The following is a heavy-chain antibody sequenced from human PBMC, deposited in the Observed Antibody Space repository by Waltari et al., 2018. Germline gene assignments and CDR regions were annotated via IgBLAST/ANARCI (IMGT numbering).Heavy chain of an antibody. Sequence: QVQLVESGGGVVQPVRSLRLSCAASGFTFSSYAMHWVRQAPGKGLEWVAVISYDGSNKYYADSVKGRFTISRDNSKNTLYLQMNSLRAEDTAVYYCARNLGDFWSGSAYCDYWGQGTLVTVSS. CDR1: GFTFSSYA. V-gene: IGHV3-30*01. CDR3: ARNLGDFWSGSAYCDY. D-gene: IGHD3-3*01. CDR2: ISYDGSNK. J-gene: IGHJ4*02.